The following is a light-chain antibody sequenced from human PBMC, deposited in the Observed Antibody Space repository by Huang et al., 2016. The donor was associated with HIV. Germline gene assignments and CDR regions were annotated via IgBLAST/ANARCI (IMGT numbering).Light chain of an antibody. CDR1: QSVLYSSTNKNH. V-gene: IGKV4-1*01. CDR2: WAS. CDR3: HQYFSPPPT. J-gene: IGKJ5*01. Sequence: DIVMTQSPDSLAVSLGERATINCKSSQSVLYSSTNKNHFGWYQQKPVQPPKLLIHWASTRESGVPDRFSGSGSGTDFTLTISSLQAEDVAVYYCHQYFSPPPTFGQGTRLEIK.